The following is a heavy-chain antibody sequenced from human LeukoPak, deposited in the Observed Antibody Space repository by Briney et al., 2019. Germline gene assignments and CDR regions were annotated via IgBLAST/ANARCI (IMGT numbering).Heavy chain of an antibody. CDR2: IYYSGTS. V-gene: IGHV4-39*01. CDR3: ARPRESSTVVAGYGLDV. CDR1: GGSISSDYY. D-gene: IGHD6-19*01. J-gene: IGHJ6*02. Sequence: SETLSLTCTVSGGSISSDYYWGWIRQSPGKGLEWIGSIYYSGTSYYNPSLKSRVTISVDTSKNQFSLNLRSVTAADTAVYYCARPRESSTVVAGYGLDVWGQGTTVTVSS.